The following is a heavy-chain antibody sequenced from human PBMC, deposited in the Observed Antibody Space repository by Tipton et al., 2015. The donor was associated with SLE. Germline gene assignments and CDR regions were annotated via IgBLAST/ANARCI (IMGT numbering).Heavy chain of an antibody. V-gene: IGHV3-48*01. CDR2: ISSSSSTI. CDR1: GFTFSSYS. CDR3: ARDIIDYYDSRDY. Sequence: SLRLSCAASGFTFSSYSMNWVRQAPGKGLEWVSYISSSSSTIYYADSVKGRFTISRDNAKNSLYLQMNSLRAEDTAVYYCARDIIDYYDSRDYWGQGTLVTVSS. J-gene: IGHJ4*02. D-gene: IGHD3-22*01.